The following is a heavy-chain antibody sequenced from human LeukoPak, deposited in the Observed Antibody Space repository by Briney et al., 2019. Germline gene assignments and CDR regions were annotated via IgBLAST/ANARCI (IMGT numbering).Heavy chain of an antibody. CDR2: IYYSGST. J-gene: IGHJ6*02. V-gene: IGHV4-59*12. D-gene: IGHD6-13*01. CDR3: ARVDIAAYYGMDV. CDR1: GGSISSYY. Sequence: SETLSLTCTVSGGSISSYYWSWIRQPPGKGLEWIGYIYYSGSTNYNPSLKSRVTMSVDTSKNQFSLKLSSVTAADTAVYYCARVDIAAYYGMDVWGQGTTVTVSS.